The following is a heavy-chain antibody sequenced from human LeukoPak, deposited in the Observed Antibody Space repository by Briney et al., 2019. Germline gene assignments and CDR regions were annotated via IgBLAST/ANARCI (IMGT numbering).Heavy chain of an antibody. CDR2: INPNSGGT. V-gene: IGHV1-2*02. D-gene: IGHD6-13*01. CDR1: GYTFTGYF. Sequence: ASVKVSCKASGYTFTGYFLHWVRRAPGQGFEWMGWINPNSGGTYYTQRFQGRVTMTRDTSISTAYMDLSSLRSDDTAVYYCARAQSLTAPAGTFANSWGQGTLVTVSS. CDR3: ARAQSLTAPAGTFANS. J-gene: IGHJ4*02.